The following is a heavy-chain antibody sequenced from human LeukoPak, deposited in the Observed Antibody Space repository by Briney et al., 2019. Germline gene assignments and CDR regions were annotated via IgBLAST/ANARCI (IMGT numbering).Heavy chain of an antibody. J-gene: IGHJ4*02. CDR2: ISGSGGST. Sequence: GGSLRLSCAASGFTFSSYAMSWVRQAPGKGLEWVSAISGSGGSTYYADSVKGRFTISRDNSKNTLYLQMNSLRAEDTAVYYCAKVSRTDWIVVVVAAQGIDYWGQGTLVTVSS. CDR3: AKVSRTDWIVVVVAAQGIDY. D-gene: IGHD2-15*01. CDR1: GFTFSSYA. V-gene: IGHV3-23*01.